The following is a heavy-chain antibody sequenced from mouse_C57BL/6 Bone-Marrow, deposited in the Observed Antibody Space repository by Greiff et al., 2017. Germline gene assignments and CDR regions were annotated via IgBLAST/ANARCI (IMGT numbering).Heavy chain of an antibody. D-gene: IGHD1-1*01. J-gene: IGHJ2*01. CDR3: AILLRYYYFDY. Sequence: QVQLQQPGAELVKPGASVKVSCKASGYTFTSYWMPWVKQRPGQGLEWIGRIHPSDSDNNYKQKFKGKATLTGDNSSSTAYMQLSSLTSEASAVYYCAILLRYYYFDYWGQGPTLTVSS. CDR1: GYTFTSYW. V-gene: IGHV1-74*01. CDR2: IHPSDSDN.